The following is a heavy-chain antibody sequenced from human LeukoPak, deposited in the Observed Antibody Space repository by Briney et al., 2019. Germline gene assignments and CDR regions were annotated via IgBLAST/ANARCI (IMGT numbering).Heavy chain of an antibody. CDR3: AKSGRDGYNFVYYFDY. CDR1: GFTFSSYA. J-gene: IGHJ4*02. V-gene: IGHV3-23*01. D-gene: IGHD5-24*01. Sequence: GGSLRLSCAASGFTFSSYAMSWVRQAPGKGLEWVSVISGSDGGTYYADSVKGRSTISRDNSKKTLFLQMRSLRAEDTAVYYCAKSGRDGYNFVYYFDYWGQGTLVTVSS. CDR2: ISGSDGGT.